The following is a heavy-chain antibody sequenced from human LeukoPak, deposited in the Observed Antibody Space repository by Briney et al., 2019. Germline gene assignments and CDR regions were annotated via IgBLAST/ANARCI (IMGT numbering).Heavy chain of an antibody. J-gene: IGHJ4*02. D-gene: IGHD4/OR15-4a*01. CDR2: ISYDGSKI. V-gene: IGHV3-30-3*01. CDR1: GFTFSNYP. Sequence: GGSLRLSCAASGFTFSNYPLHWVRQAPGKGLEWVTLISYDGSKIYYADSVKGRFTISRDNSKNTLYLQMNSLRAEDTAVYYCARGPSYGARCDYLEYWGQGTLVTVSS. CDR3: ARGPSYGARCDYLEY.